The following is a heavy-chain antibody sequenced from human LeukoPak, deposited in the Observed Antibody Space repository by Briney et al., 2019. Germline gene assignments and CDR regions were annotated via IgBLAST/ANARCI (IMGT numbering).Heavy chain of an antibody. D-gene: IGHD3-3*01. CDR1: GFTFSSYA. J-gene: IGHJ4*02. CDR2: ITGSGGYT. CDR3: AKDNDFWSGTPFWDY. Sequence: GGSLRLSCAASGFTFSSYAMSWVRQAPGKGLEWVSAITGSGGYTYYADSVKGRFTISRDNSKNTLYLQMNSLRAEDTAVYYCAKDNDFWSGTPFWDYWGQGTLVTVSS. V-gene: IGHV3-23*01.